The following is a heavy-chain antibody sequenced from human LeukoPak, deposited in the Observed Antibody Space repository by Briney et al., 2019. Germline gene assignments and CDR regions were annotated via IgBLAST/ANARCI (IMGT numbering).Heavy chain of an antibody. CDR1: GGSFSTHF. D-gene: IGHD2-2*03. Sequence: SETLSLTCGVTGGSFSTHFWAWIRQSPAKGLEWIGEINQSGDSDYNPYLKRRVFISIDVSRSQFSLTLTSVTAADTAMYYCARVLGIAVVAGATEDNYFDSWGQGALVTVSS. V-gene: IGHV4-34*01. CDR3: ARVLGIAVVAGATEDNYFDS. CDR2: INQSGDS. J-gene: IGHJ4*02.